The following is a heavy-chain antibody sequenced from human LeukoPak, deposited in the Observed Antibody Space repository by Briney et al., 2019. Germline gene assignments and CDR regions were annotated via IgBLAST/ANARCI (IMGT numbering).Heavy chain of an antibody. J-gene: IGHJ4*02. V-gene: IGHV3-33*01. CDR1: GLTFSSYA. CDR3: ARDLSKLIEY. CDR2: IWEDGSNE. Sequence: GGSLRLSCAVSGLTFSSYAMHWVRQAPGKGLEWVAVIWEDGSNEFYADSVKGRFTISRDNSKNTLYLQMNSLRAEDTAVYYCARDLSKLIEYWGQGTLVTVSS. D-gene: IGHD4-11*01.